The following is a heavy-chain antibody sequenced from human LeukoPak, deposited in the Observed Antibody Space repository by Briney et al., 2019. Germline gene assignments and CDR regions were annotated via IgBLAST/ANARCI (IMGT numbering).Heavy chain of an antibody. CDR1: GGSISSNSYY. CDR2: IYYSGST. Sequence: SETLSLTCAVSGGSISSNSYYWGWIRQPPGKGLEWIGSIYYSGSTYYNPSLKSRVTISVDTSKNQFSLKLSSVTAADTAVYYCARTRHYYNSRGYGAPYYFDYWGQGTLVTVSS. J-gene: IGHJ4*02. CDR3: ARTRHYYNSRGYGAPYYFDY. D-gene: IGHD3-10*01. V-gene: IGHV4-39*01.